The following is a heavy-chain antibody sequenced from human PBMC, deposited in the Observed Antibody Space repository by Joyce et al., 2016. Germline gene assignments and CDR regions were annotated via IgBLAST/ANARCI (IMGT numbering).Heavy chain of an antibody. V-gene: IGHV3-21*01. J-gene: IGHJ6*02. CDR2: ISATSYYI. Sequence: QLVESGGGGVKAGGSLRLSCEAPGSTFSSSSMSWFRRARGKGLGWVAAISATSYYIFHAETVRGRFTVSRDNAKNTLYLQMNSLSAEDSAVFYCARGGISYYYAMDVWGQGTTVTVSS. D-gene: IGHD3-16*01. CDR3: ARGGISYYYAMDV. CDR1: GSTFSSSS.